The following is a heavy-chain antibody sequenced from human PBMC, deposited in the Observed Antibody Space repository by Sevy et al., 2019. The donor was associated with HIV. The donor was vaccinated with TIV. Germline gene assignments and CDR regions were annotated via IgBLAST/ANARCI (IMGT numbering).Heavy chain of an antibody. Sequence: GGSLRLSCAASGFTFSNYGMHWVRQAPGKGLEWVANIKQDGSEKYYVDSVKGRFTISRDNAKNSLYLQMNSLRAEDTAVYYCARDEVQYYYDSSGYPDYWGQGTLVTVSS. CDR2: IKQDGSEK. D-gene: IGHD3-22*01. CDR3: ARDEVQYYYDSSGYPDY. J-gene: IGHJ4*02. CDR1: GFTFSNYG. V-gene: IGHV3-7*01.